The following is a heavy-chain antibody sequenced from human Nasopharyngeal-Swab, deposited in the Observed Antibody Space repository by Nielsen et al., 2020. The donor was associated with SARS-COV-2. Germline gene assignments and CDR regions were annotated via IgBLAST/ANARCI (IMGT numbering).Heavy chain of an antibody. CDR1: GYTFTSYD. J-gene: IGHJ6*02. Sequence: ASVKVSCKASGYTFTSYDINWVRQATGQGLEWMGIINPSGGSTSYAQKFQGRVTMTRDTSTNTVYMELSSLRSEDTAVYYCARDRGAYGDYWGVGYYYYGMDVWGQGTTVTVSS. V-gene: IGHV1-46*01. D-gene: IGHD4-17*01. CDR2: INPSGGST. CDR3: ARDRGAYGDYWGVGYYYYGMDV.